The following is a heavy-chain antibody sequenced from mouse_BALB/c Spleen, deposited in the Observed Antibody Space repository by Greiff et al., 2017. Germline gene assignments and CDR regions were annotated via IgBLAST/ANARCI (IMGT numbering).Heavy chain of an antibody. CDR2: IYPGGGYT. CDR1: GYTFTNYW. D-gene: IGHD2-4*01. J-gene: IGHJ3*01. V-gene: IGHV1-63*02. CDR3: ARWGDYDGGFAY. Sequence: VQLQQSGAELVRPGTSVKISCKASGYTFTNYWLGWVKQRPGHGLEWIGDIYPGGGYTNYNEKFKGKATLTADTSSNTAYLQLSSLTSEDTAVYYCARWGDYDGGFAYWGQGTLVTVSA.